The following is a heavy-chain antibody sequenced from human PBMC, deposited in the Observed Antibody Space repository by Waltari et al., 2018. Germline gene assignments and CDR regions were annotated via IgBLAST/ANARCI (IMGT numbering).Heavy chain of an antibody. Sequence: QVQLVESGGGVVQPGRSLRLSCAASGFTFSSYGMHWVRQAPGKGLEWVAVIWYDGSNKYYADSVKGRFTISRDNSKTTLYLQMNSLRAEDTAMYYCAKSRGSIVLTGEWYFDLWGRGTLVTVSS. CDR1: GFTFSSYG. CDR3: AKSRGSIVLTGEWYFDL. D-gene: IGHD7-27*01. J-gene: IGHJ2*01. CDR2: IWYDGSNK. V-gene: IGHV3-30*18.